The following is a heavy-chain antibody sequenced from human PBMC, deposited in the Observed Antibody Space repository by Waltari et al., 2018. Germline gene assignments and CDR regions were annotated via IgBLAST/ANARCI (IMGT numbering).Heavy chain of an antibody. CDR1: GGSFSGYY. D-gene: IGHD3-3*01. CDR2: INHSGST. Sequence: LLKPSETLSLTCAVYGGSFSGYYWSWIRQPPGKGLEWIGEINHSGSTNYNPSLKSRVTISVDTSKNQFSLKLSSVTAADTAVYYCARVKRFLEWLFDYWGQGTLVTVSS. J-gene: IGHJ4*02. CDR3: ARVKRFLEWLFDY. V-gene: IGHV4-34*01.